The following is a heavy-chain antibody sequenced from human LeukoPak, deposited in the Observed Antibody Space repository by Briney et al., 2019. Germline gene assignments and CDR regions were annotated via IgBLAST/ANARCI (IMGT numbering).Heavy chain of an antibody. CDR1: GFTFSDYY. CDR2: ISSTGNTI. V-gene: IGHV3-11*04. J-gene: IGHJ4*02. Sequence: KSGGSLRLSCAASGFTFSDYYINWIRQAPGKGLEWVSYISSTGNTIYYADSVKGRFTISRDNAKNSPYLQMNSLRAEDTAVYYSATSRSFDHWGQGTLVTVSS. CDR3: ATSRSFDH.